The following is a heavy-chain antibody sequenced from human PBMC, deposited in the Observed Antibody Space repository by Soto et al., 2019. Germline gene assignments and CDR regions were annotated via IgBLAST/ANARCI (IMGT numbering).Heavy chain of an antibody. Sequence: EVQLLESGGGLVQPGGSLRLSCAASGFTFSSYAMSWVRQAPGKGLEWVSAISGSGGSTYYADSVKGRFTISRDNSKNTLYRQMNSLRAEDTAVYYCAKDLTAMVTWGVGGVYDYWGQGTLVTVSS. CDR2: ISGSGGST. CDR3: AKDLTAMVTWGVGGVYDY. CDR1: GFTFSSYA. D-gene: IGHD5-18*01. V-gene: IGHV3-23*01. J-gene: IGHJ4*02.